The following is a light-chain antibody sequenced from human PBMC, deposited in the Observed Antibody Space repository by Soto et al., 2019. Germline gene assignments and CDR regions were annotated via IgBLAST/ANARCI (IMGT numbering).Light chain of an antibody. CDR2: ETS. Sequence: EIVLTQSPGTLSLSPGERATLSCRASQSVSAVYFAWYQQKPGQAPRLLIYETSSRTTGTPDRFSGGGSGTDFTITISRLEPEDFAVYYCQQYGNSPTFGPGTKVEIK. J-gene: IGKJ1*01. CDR3: QQYGNSPT. V-gene: IGKV3-20*01. CDR1: QSVSAVY.